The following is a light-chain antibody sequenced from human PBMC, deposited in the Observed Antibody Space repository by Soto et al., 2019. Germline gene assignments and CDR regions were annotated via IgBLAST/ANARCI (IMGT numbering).Light chain of an antibody. CDR3: QHYNNWPPAWT. V-gene: IGKV3-15*01. Sequence: EIGMKLSLATLSVSKGERATLSCRASQSVRNNLAWYQQKPGQAPRLLIYGASTMATGIPARFSGSGSGTEFTLTISSLQSEDFALYYCQHYNNWPPAWTFGHGSKVDIK. CDR1: QSVRNN. J-gene: IGKJ1*01. CDR2: GAS.